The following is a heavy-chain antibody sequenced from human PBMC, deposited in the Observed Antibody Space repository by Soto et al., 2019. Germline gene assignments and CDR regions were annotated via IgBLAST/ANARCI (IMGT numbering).Heavy chain of an antibody. CDR2: IGSRTSDI. V-gene: IGHV3-21*01. Sequence: GGSLRLSCAASGFTLSRHAMNWVRQAPGKGLEWVSFIGSRTSDIYYADSVKGRFTISRDNAKNSLYLDLTRLRAEDTAVYFCVRDYYDTSGYPNTFDMWGQGTMVTVS. J-gene: IGHJ3*02. CDR1: GFTLSRHA. D-gene: IGHD3-22*01. CDR3: VRDYYDTSGYPNTFDM.